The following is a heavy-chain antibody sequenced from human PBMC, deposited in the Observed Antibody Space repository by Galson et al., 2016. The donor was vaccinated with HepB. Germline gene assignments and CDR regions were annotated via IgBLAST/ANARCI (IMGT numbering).Heavy chain of an antibody. CDR1: GLNFNIQR. J-gene: IGHJ4*02. V-gene: IGHV3-11*04. CDR2: VSDSGVTV. CDR3: ATVHYYHIRE. D-gene: IGHD3-9*01. Sequence: SLRLSCAVSGLNFNIQRMSWFRQAPGKGLECISFVSDSGVTVSDADSVRGRFTVSRDNARNSLYLQMNSLRAEDTAVYYCATVHYYHIREWGLGTLVIVSS.